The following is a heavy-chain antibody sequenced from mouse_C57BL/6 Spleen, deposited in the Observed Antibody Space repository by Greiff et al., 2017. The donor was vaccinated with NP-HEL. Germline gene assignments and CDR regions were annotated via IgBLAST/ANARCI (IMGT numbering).Heavy chain of an antibody. CDR2: INPYNGGT. V-gene: IGHV1-19*01. CDR1: GYTFTDYY. CDR3: AMGDGLDY. Sequence: VHVKQSGPVLVKPGASVKMSCKASGYTFTDYYMNWVKQSHGKSLEWIGVINPYNGGTSYNQKFKGKATLTVDKSSSTAYMELNSLTSEDSAVYYCAMGDGLDYWGQGTTLTVSS. J-gene: IGHJ2*01. D-gene: IGHD2-3*01.